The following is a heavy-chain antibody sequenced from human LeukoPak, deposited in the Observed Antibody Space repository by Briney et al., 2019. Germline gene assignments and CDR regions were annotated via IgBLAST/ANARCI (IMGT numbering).Heavy chain of an antibody. J-gene: IGHJ4*02. CDR2: IRSKAYGGTT. CDR3: TRVGVAAGFPEYYFDY. V-gene: IGHV3-49*04. Sequence: GGSLRLSCTASGFTFGDYAMSWVRQAPGKGLEWVGFIRSKAYGGTTEYAASVKGRFTISRDDSKSIAYLRMNSLKTEDTAVYYCTRVGVAAGFPEYYFDYWGQGTLVTVSS. D-gene: IGHD6-13*01. CDR1: GFTFGDYA.